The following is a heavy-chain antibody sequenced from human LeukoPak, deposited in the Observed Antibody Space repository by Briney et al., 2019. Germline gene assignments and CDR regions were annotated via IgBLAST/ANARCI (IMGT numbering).Heavy chain of an antibody. V-gene: IGHV1-2*02. CDR3: ARDLGIAAAGTGNWFDP. CDR1: GYTFTGYY. CDR2: INPNSGVT. Sequence: ASVKVSCKASGYTFTGYYIHWVRQAPGQGLEWMGWINPNSGVTHYPQKFQGRVTMTRDTSIRTAYMEVSSLRSEDTAVYYCARDLGIAAAGTGNWFDPWGQGTLVTVSS. D-gene: IGHD6-13*01. J-gene: IGHJ5*02.